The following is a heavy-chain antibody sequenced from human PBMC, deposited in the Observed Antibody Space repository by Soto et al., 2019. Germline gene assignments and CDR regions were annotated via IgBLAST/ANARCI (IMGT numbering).Heavy chain of an antibody. CDR3: ARYLGWGMGVGQQLVPLELYGMDV. J-gene: IGHJ6*02. CDR1: GFTFSSYA. V-gene: IGHV3-30-3*01. CDR2: ISYDGSNK. D-gene: IGHD6-13*01. Sequence: GGSLRLSCAASGFTFSSYAMHWVRQAPGKGLEWVAVISYDGSNKYYADSVKGRFTISRDNSKNTLYLQMNSLRAEDTAVYYCARYLGWGMGVGQQLVPLELYGMDVWGQGTTVTVSS.